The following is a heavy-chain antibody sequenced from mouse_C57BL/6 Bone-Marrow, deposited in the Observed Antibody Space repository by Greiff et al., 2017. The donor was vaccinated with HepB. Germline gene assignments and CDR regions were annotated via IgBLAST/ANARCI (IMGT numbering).Heavy chain of an antibody. CDR1: GYTFTSYG. D-gene: IGHD2-1*01. CDR2: IYPRSGNT. V-gene: IGHV1-81*01. CDR3: ATFLYGNSWFAY. Sequence: QVQLQQSGAELARPGASVKLSCKASGYTFTSYGISWVKQRTGQGLEWIGEIYPRSGNTYYNEKFKGKATLTADKSSSTAYMELRSLTSEDSAVYFCATFLYGNSWFAYWGQGTLVTVSA. J-gene: IGHJ3*01.